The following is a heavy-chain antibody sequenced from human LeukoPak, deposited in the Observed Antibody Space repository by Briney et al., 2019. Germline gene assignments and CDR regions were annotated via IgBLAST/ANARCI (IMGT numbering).Heavy chain of an antibody. D-gene: IGHD3-16*02. CDR3: AKEGRSSHFYYGMDV. CDR2: ISGSGGST. V-gene: IGHV3-23*01. CDR1: GFTFSSSA. Sequence: GGSLRLSCAASGFTFSSSAMSWVRQAPGKGLEWVSAISGSGGSTYYADSVKGRFTISRDNSKNTLYLQMNSLRAEDTAVYYCAKEGRSSHFYYGMDVWGQGTTVTVSS. J-gene: IGHJ6*02.